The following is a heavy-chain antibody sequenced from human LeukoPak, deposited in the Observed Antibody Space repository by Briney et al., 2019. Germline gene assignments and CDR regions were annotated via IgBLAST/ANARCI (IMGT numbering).Heavy chain of an antibody. CDR2: ITSDSSTI. J-gene: IGHJ1*01. Sequence: GGSLRLSCAASGFTFSSYSMNWVRQAPGKGLEWISYITSDSSTIYYADSVKGRFTISRDSAKNSLYLQMNSLRAEDTAVYYCARGSDLKYFQYWGQGTLVTVSS. CDR1: GFTFSSYS. CDR3: ARGSDLKYFQY. V-gene: IGHV3-48*01.